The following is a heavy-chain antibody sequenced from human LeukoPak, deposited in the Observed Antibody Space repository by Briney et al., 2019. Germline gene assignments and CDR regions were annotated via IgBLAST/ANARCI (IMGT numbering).Heavy chain of an antibody. CDR3: ARGGNWAFEY. V-gene: IGHV3-7*05. D-gene: IGHD1-1*01. Sequence: GGSLRLSCAASGFSFSTYWMCWVRQAPGKGLEWVANIKPDGSEKYYVDSVKGRFTFSRDNTKNSLYLQMTSLRAEDTAVYYCARGGNWAFEYWGQGILVTVSS. J-gene: IGHJ4*02. CDR1: GFSFSTYW. CDR2: IKPDGSEK.